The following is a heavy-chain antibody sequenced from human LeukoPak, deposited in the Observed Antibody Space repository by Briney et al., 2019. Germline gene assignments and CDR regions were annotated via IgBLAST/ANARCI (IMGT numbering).Heavy chain of an antibody. J-gene: IGHJ4*02. CDR3: ARYGWWRFDF. D-gene: IGHD2-8*02. Sequence: SETLSLTCAVHGGSFSGYYWTWIRQPPGKGLEWIGEINHSGSSNYNPSLTSRITISVDTSKNQFSLKLRSVTAADTAVYYCARYGWWRFDFWGQGTLVTVSS. V-gene: IGHV4-34*01. CDR1: GGSFSGYY. CDR2: INHSGSS.